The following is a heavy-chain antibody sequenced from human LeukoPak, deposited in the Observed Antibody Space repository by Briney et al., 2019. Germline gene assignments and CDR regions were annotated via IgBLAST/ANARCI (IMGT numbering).Heavy chain of an antibody. CDR2: ISYDGSNK. V-gene: IGHV3-30-3*01. Sequence: PRRPPRLTRGAAGCTFGSYAMRRVSQTPGKGLEWVAVISYDGSNKYYADSVKGRFTISRDNSKNTLYLQMNSLRAEDTAVYYCARADYGDHYFDYWGQGTLVTVSS. D-gene: IGHD4-17*01. CDR3: ARADYGDHYFDY. J-gene: IGHJ4*02. CDR1: GCTFGSYA.